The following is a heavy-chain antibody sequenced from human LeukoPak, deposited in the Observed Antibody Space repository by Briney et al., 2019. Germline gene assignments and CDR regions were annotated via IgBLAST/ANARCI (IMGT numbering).Heavy chain of an antibody. D-gene: IGHD6-19*01. J-gene: IGHJ4*02. CDR2: ISWNSDSM. CDR3: AKDGGHTSVLYYFEC. CDR1: GFSFDDYA. Sequence: GRSLRLSCAASGFSFDDYAMHWVRQVPGKGLEWVSGISWNSDSMRYADSVKGRFTVSRDNAKNSLYLQMNSLRTEDTAFYYCAKDGGHTSVLYYFECWCQGTLVTVSS. V-gene: IGHV3-9*01.